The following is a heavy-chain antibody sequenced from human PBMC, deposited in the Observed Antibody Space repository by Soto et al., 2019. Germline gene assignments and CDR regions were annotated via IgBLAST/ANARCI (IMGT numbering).Heavy chain of an antibody. J-gene: IGHJ6*02. Sequence: QLQLQESGSGLVKPSQTLSLTCAVSGGSISSGGYSWSWIRQPPGKGLEWIGYIYHSGSTYYNPSLKSPGTRSVDRSKNQFSLKLSSVTAADTAVYYCARAHYGDYGYGMDVWGQGTTVTVSS. V-gene: IGHV4-30-2*01. CDR3: ARAHYGDYGYGMDV. CDR1: GGSISSGGYS. D-gene: IGHD4-17*01. CDR2: IYHSGST.